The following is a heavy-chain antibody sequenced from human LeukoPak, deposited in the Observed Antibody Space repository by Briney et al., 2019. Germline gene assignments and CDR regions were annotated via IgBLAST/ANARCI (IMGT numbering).Heavy chain of an antibody. D-gene: IGHD3-10*01. V-gene: IGHV4-39*01. Sequence: SETLSLTCSVSGGSINSRPYYWGWIRQPPGKGLEWIGNIYYSGSTYYNPSLKSRVTISVDTSKNQFSLKLSSVTAADTAVYYCARQPERYYYGSGSSLYYFDYWGQGTLVTVSS. J-gene: IGHJ4*02. CDR2: IYYSGST. CDR3: ARQPERYYYGSGSSLYYFDY. CDR1: GGSINSRPYY.